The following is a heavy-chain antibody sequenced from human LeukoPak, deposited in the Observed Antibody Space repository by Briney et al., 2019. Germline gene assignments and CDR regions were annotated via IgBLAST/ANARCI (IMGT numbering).Heavy chain of an antibody. CDR3: ARIRDGYNDAYDI. V-gene: IGHV3-30*03. CDR1: GFTFSSYG. CDR2: ISYDGSNK. Sequence: GGSLRLSCAASGFTFSSYGMHWVRQAPGKGLEWVAVISYDGSNKYYADSVKGRFTISRDNSKNTLYLQMNSLRAEDTAIYYCARIRDGYNDAYDIWGQGTVVTVPS. D-gene: IGHD5-24*01. J-gene: IGHJ3*02.